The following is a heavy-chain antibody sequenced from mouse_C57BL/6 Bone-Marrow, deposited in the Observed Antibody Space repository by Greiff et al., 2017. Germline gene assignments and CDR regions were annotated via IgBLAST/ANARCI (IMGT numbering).Heavy chain of an antibody. Sequence: EVMLVESGGGLVQPGESLKLSCESNEYEFPSHDMSWVRQTPEKRLELVAAINSDGGSTYYPDTMERRFIISRDNTKKTLYLQMRSLGAEDTALYYCARQRGSQSPFDYWGQGTTLTVSS. J-gene: IGHJ2*01. CDR2: INSDGGST. CDR3: ARQRGSQSPFDY. V-gene: IGHV5-2*01. CDR1: EYEFPSHD.